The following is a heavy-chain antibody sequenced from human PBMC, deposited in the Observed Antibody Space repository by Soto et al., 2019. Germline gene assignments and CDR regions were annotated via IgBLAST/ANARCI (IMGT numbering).Heavy chain of an antibody. CDR2: ISTTGRYI. D-gene: IGHD5-18*01. CDR3: AAGTDTAMEQGADY. V-gene: IGHV3-21*02. CDR1: GFTFSDHS. Sequence: VQLVESGGDVVQPGGSLRLSCAASGFTFSDHSMNWVRQAPGKGLEWVSSISTTGRYIYYADSMAGRFTISRDNAKNSLYLQINSLRGEDTAVYYCAAGTDTAMEQGADYWGQGTLVTVSS. J-gene: IGHJ4*02.